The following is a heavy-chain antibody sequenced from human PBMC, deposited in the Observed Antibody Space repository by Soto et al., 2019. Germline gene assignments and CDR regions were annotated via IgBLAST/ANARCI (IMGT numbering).Heavy chain of an antibody. V-gene: IGHV4-39*01. Sequence: SETLSLTCTVSGGSISSSSYYWGWIRQPPGKGLGWIGSIYYSGSTYYNPSLKSRVTMSVDTSKNQFSLKLSSVTAADTAVYYCADYSSGWPDYWGQGTLVTVSS. CDR3: ADYSSGWPDY. CDR1: GGSISSSSYY. J-gene: IGHJ4*02. CDR2: IYYSGST. D-gene: IGHD6-19*01.